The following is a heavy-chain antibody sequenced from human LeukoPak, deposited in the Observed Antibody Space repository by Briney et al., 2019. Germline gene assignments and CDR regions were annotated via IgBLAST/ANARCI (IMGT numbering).Heavy chain of an antibody. CDR2: IYYSGST. D-gene: IGHD5-12*01. J-gene: IGHJ3*02. CDR1: GGSISSSSYY. Sequence: SETLSLTCTVSGGSISSSSYYCWGWIRQPPGKGLEWIGSIYYSGSTYYNSSLKSRVTISVDTSKNQFSLKLSSVTAADTAVYYCARGDMVNAFDIWGQGTMVTVFS. CDR3: ARGDMVNAFDI. V-gene: IGHV4-39*01.